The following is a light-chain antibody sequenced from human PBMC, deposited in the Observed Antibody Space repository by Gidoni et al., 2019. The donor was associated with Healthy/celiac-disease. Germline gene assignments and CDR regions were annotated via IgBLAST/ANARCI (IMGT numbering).Light chain of an antibody. Sequence: IVMTQSPLSLPVTPGEPASISCRSSQSLLHTTGYNYLDWYRQKPGKSRQLLIYMGSNRASGVPDRFSGSGSGTDFTLKCRRVEAEDVGVYYCMQALQTPRLTFXPXTKVDIK. CDR3: MQALQTPRLT. CDR2: MGS. CDR1: QSLLHTTGYNY. V-gene: IGKV2-28*01. J-gene: IGKJ3*01.